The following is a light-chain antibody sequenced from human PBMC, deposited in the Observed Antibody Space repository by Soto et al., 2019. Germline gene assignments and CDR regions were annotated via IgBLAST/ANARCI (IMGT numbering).Light chain of an antibody. Sequence: DIQMTQSPSSLSASVGDRVIITCRASQGISNFLAWYQQKPGKVPKLLISAASTLQSGVPSRFSGSGSGTDFTLTITSLQPEDVATYYCQKYSSVITFGQGTRLEI. CDR1: QGISNF. CDR3: QKYSSVIT. V-gene: IGKV1-27*01. J-gene: IGKJ5*01. CDR2: AAS.